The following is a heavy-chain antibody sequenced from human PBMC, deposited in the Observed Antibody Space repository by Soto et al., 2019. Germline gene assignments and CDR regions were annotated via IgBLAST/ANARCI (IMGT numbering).Heavy chain of an antibody. CDR3: ARFGYGGASYYFDY. CDR2: ITLYNGNT. Sequence: SVKVSCKASGYTFTCCSLHWLQQAPGQGLERMRWITLYNGNTNYAKKFQGRVTVTRDMPLRTAYIELSSLRSEDSAVYYWARFGYGGASYYFDYWGQGTLVTVSS. V-gene: IGHV1-45*02. CDR1: GYTFTCCS. D-gene: IGHD4-17*01. J-gene: IGHJ4*02.